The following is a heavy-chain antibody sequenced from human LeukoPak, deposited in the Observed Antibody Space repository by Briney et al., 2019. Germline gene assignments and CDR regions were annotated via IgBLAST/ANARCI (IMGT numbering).Heavy chain of an antibody. V-gene: IGHV1-2*02. CDR1: GYTFTGYY. CDR2: INPNSGGT. Sequence: ASVKVSCKASGYTFTGYYMHWVRQAPGQGLEWMGWINPNSGGTNYAQKFQGRVTMTRDTSTSTAYMELSSLRSEDTAVYYCARAKRIVPAAIPDAFDIWAKGQWSPSLQ. D-gene: IGHD2-2*02. CDR3: ARAKRIVPAAIPDAFDI. J-gene: IGHJ3*02.